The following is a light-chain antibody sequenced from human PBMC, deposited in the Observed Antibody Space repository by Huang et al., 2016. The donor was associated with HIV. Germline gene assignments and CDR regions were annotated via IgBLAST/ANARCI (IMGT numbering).Light chain of an antibody. CDR3: QQYTTYFPT. V-gene: IGKV1-5*03. CDR1: LSISSW. Sequence: DIQMTQSPSTLSASVGDRVTITCRASLSISSWLAWYQQKPGKAPKLLIYKSSSLESVVPSRFSGSGSVTEFTLTIRSLQPDDFATYYCQQYTTYFPTFGQGTKLEIK. J-gene: IGKJ2*01. CDR2: KSS.